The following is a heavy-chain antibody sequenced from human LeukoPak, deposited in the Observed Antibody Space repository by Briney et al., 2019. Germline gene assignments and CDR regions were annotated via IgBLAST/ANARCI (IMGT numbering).Heavy chain of an antibody. CDR1: GGSFSGYY. V-gene: IGHV4-34*01. CDR2: INHSGST. D-gene: IGHD3-22*01. Sequence: SETLSLTCAVYGGSFSGYYWSWIRQPPGKGLEWIGEINHSGSTNYNPSLKSRVAISVDTSKNQFSLKLSSVTAADTAVYYCARSHYYDSSGSHNNWFDPWGQGTLVTVSS. CDR3: ARSHYYDSSGSHNNWFDP. J-gene: IGHJ5*02.